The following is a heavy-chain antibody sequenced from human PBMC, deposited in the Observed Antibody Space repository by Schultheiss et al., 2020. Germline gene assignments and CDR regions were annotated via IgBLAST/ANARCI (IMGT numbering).Heavy chain of an antibody. CDR1: GFTFSDYY. Sequence: WGSLRLSCAASGFTFSDYYMSWIRQAPGKGLEWVSYISSSSSYTNYADSVKGRFTISRDNAKNSLYLQMNSLRAEDTAVYYCARALPYYYGMDVWGQGTAVTVSS. V-gene: IGHV3-11*06. CDR2: ISSSSSYT. J-gene: IGHJ6*02. CDR3: ARALPYYYGMDV.